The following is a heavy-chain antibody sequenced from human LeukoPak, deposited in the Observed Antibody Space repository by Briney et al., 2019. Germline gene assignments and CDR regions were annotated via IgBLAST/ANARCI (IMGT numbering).Heavy chain of an antibody. CDR2: IDSDGNTI. V-gene: IGHV3-74*01. Sequence: GGSLRLSCAGSGFTFSNTWMHWVRQAPGEGLVWVSRIDSDGNTINYADSVKGRFTISRDNARNTLYLQMNSLRVEDTALYFCATAGKYRFDYWGQGTLVTVST. CDR1: GFTFSNTW. J-gene: IGHJ4*02. CDR3: ATAGKYRFDY. D-gene: IGHD2-2*01.